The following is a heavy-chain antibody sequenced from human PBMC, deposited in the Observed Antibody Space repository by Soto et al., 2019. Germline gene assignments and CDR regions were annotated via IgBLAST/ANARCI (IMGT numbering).Heavy chain of an antibody. D-gene: IGHD2-15*01. CDR1: GFTVSSKY. Sequence: EVQLVESGGGLVQPGGSLRLSCAASGFTVSSKYMSWVRQAPGKGLEWVSPIQRGGSTYYAGSVKGRFTISRDNSENMLFLQMNSLRVEDMAVYYGTRDDVHCSGSRCYGVPMDVWGEVTTVTVSA. CDR3: TRDDVHCSGSRCYGVPMDV. V-gene: IGHV3-66*01. J-gene: IGHJ6*04. CDR2: IQRGGST.